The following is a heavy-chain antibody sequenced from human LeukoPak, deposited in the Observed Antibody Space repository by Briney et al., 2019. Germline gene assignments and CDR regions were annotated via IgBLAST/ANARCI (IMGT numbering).Heavy chain of an antibody. Sequence: PGGSLRLSYAASGFTFSSYAMSWVRQAPGKGLEWVSAISGSGGSTYYADSVKGRFTISRDNSKNTLYLQMNRLRAEDTAVYYCAKQRGDYGDYAEYLQHWGQGTLVTVSS. CDR2: ISGSGGST. J-gene: IGHJ1*01. CDR3: AKQRGDYGDYAEYLQH. D-gene: IGHD4-17*01. V-gene: IGHV3-23*01. CDR1: GFTFSSYA.